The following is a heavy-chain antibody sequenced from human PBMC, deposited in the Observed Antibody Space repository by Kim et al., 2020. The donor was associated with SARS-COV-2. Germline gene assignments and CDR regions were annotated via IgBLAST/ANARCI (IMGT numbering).Heavy chain of an antibody. Sequence: GESLKISCKGSGYSFSTYWIGWVRQMPGKGLGWGGKVYRGDCDTRYSPSFQGQVTMSVDKSIGTAYLQWSSLKASDTAMYYCARVPPYSSSWYPYFQHWGQGTLVTVSS. V-gene: IGHV5-51*01. CDR2: VYRGDCDT. J-gene: IGHJ1*01. CDR3: ARVPPYSSSWYPYFQH. CDR1: GYSFSTYW. D-gene: IGHD6-13*01.